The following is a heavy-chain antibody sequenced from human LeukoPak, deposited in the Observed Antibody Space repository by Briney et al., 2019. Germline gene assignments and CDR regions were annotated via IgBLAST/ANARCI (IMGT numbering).Heavy chain of an antibody. CDR1: GFTFSSYD. Sequence: PGGSLRLSCAASGFTFSSYDMSWVRQAPGRGLEWVSAIGGGGTPYYADSVKGRFTISRDNSKNTLYLQMNSPRAEDTAVYYCAKDDHGGSGWRDYFDQWGQGTLVTVSS. CDR3: AKDDHGGSGWRDYFDQ. V-gene: IGHV3-23*01. CDR2: IGGGGTP. J-gene: IGHJ4*02. D-gene: IGHD6-19*01.